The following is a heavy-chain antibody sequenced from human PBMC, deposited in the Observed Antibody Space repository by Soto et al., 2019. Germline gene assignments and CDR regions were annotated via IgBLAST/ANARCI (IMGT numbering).Heavy chain of an antibody. J-gene: IGHJ6*03. Sequence: EVQLVESGGGLVQPGGSLRLSCAASGFTVSSNYMSWVRQAPGKGLEWVSVIYSGGSTYYADSVKGRFTISRDNSKNTXXXQXNXXXXXXXXXXXXXXXXXXYYYYMDVWGKGTTVTVSS. CDR3: XXXXXXYYYYMDV. CDR1: GFTVSSNY. CDR2: IYSGGST. V-gene: IGHV3-66*01.